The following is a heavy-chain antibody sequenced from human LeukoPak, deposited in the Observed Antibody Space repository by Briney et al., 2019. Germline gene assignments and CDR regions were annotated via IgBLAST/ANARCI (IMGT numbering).Heavy chain of an antibody. Sequence: ASVKVSCKASGYTFTGYYMHWVRQAPGQGLEWMGWINPNSGGTNYAQKLQGRVTMTRDTSISTAYMELSRLRPDDTAVYYCASLGDSTTATPDDEFDYWGQGTLVTVSS. J-gene: IGHJ4*02. V-gene: IGHV1-2*02. CDR2: INPNSGGT. CDR3: ASLGDSTTATPDDEFDY. CDR1: GYTFTGYY. D-gene: IGHD2-2*01.